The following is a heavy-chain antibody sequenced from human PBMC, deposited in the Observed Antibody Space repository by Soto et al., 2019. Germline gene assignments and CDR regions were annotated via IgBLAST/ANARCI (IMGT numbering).Heavy chain of an antibody. V-gene: IGHV3-30*04. Sequence: QVQLVESGGGVVQPGRSLRLSCAASGFTFSSYAMHWVRQAPGKGLAWVAVISYDGRDKYYADSVKGRCTVSRDNSKNTLYLQMNSLRPEDTAVYYCARAHDSICYYIFSIGYWGQGTLVTVSS. J-gene: IGHJ4*02. CDR2: ISYDGRDK. CDR1: GFTFSSYA. D-gene: IGHD3-22*01. CDR3: ARAHDSICYYIFSIGY.